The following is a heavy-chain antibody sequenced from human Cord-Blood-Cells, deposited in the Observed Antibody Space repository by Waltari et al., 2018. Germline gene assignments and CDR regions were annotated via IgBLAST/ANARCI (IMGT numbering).Heavy chain of an antibody. CDR2: ISYDGSNK. D-gene: IGHD3-22*01. CDR3: AILIGRGYYYDSSGYYPFDY. V-gene: IGHV3-30*03. CDR1: GFTFSSYG. J-gene: IGHJ4*02. Sequence: QVQLVESGGGVVQPGRSLRLSCAASGFTFSSYGMHWVRQAPGKGLEWVAVISYDGSNKDYADSVKGRFTISRDNSKNTLYLQMNSLRAEDTAVYYCAILIGRGYYYDSSGYYPFDYWGQGTLVTVSS.